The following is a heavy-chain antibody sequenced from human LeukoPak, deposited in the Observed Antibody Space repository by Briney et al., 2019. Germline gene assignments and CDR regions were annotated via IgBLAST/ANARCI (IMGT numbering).Heavy chain of an antibody. J-gene: IGHJ4*02. V-gene: IGHV1-2*02. Sequence: ASVKVSCKASGYTLPAYYLDGEGPAPGQGLEWMGWINPNSGGTNYPRKFQGGATMTRDTSISAAYMQLSRLRSDDTAVYYCARASYYYDSSGYPGYYFDYWGQGTLVTVSP. D-gene: IGHD3-22*01. CDR1: GYTLPAYY. CDR2: INPNSGGT. CDR3: ARASYYYDSSGYPGYYFDY.